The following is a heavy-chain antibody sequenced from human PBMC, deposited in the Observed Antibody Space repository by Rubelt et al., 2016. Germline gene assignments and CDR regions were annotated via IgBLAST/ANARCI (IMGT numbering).Heavy chain of an antibody. Sequence: QVQLVQSGAEVKKPGASVKVSRKASGYTFTSYGISWVRQAPGQGLEWMGWISAYNGYTNSAQKLHGRVTMTTDTSTTTAYIELRSLRSDDTAVYYCARRYCSGGTCFNDYWGQGTLVTVSS. CDR1: GYTFTSYG. J-gene: IGHJ4*02. CDR2: ISAYNGYT. V-gene: IGHV1-18*01. CDR3: ARRYCSGGTCFNDY. D-gene: IGHD2-15*01.